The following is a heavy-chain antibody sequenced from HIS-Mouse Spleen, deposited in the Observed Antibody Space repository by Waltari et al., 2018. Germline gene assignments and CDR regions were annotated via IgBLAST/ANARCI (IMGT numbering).Heavy chain of an antibody. CDR3: ARDYGDNWFDP. D-gene: IGHD4-17*01. CDR2: IYYSGST. J-gene: IGHJ5*02. CDR1: GGSISSSSYY. V-gene: IGHV4-39*07. Sequence: QLQLQESGPGLVKPSETLSLTCTVSGGSISSSSYYWGWIRQPPGKGLGWIGSIYYSGSTYSNPSLKSRVTISVDTSKNQFSLKLSSVTAADTAVYYCARDYGDNWFDPWGQGTLVTVSS.